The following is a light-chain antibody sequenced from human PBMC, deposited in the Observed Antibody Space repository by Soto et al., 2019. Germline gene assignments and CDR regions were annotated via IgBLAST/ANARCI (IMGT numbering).Light chain of an antibody. CDR3: SSFTSRFTFV. CDR2: EVT. CDR1: RRHFGAYNY. Sequence: QPALTQPASVSASPGPSITISCTGTRRHFGAYNYVSWYQRHPGKAPKLMISEVTNRPSGVSDRFSGSKSGNTASLTISGLQAEDEADYYCSSFTSRFTFVFGTGTKVTVL. J-gene: IGLJ1*01. V-gene: IGLV2-14*01.